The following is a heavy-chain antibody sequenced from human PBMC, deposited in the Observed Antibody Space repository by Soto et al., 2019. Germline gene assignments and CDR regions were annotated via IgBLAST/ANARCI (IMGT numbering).Heavy chain of an antibody. CDR2: IYWDDDK. Sequence: SDPTLVNPTQTLTLTCTFSGFSLSTSGVGVGWIRQPPGKALECLVFIYWDDDKRYSPSLRSRLTITKDTSKNQVVLTMTNMDPVDTATYYCAHRGEYNSDWNGGYLNYWGQGTLVTVSS. V-gene: IGHV2-5*02. D-gene: IGHD6-19*01. J-gene: IGHJ4*02. CDR3: AHRGEYNSDWNGGYLNY. CDR1: GFSLSTSGVG.